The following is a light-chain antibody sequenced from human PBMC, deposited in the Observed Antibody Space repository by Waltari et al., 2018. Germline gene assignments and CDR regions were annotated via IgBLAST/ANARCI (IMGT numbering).Light chain of an antibody. CDR2: GAS. J-gene: IGKJ1*01. CDR1: QSVNNK. CDR3: EQSNSWPWT. V-gene: IGKV3-15*01. Sequence: EIVMTQSPATLSVSPGERATLSCRASQSVNNKLAWYQQKPGQVPRLLIYGASTRATGFPATVTGSGAGTEFTLTISSLQSEDSAVYYCEQSNSWPWTFGQGTKVEIK.